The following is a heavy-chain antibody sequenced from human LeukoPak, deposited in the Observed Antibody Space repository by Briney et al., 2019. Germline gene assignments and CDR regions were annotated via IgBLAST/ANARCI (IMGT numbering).Heavy chain of an antibody. V-gene: IGHV5-51*01. CDR1: GYSFTSYW. J-gene: IGHJ4*02. CDR3: ARLYSSYGIGHFDY. D-gene: IGHD4-11*01. CDR2: IYPGDSDT. Sequence: GESLKISCKGSGYSFTSYWIGWVRQMPGKGLEWMGIIYPGDSDTRYSPSFQGQVTISADKSSNTAYLQWSGLKASDTAIYYCARLYSSYGIGHFDYWAQGTLVTVSS.